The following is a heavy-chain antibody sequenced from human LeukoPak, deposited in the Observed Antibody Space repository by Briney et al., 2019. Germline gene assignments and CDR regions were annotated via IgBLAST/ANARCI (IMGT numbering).Heavy chain of an antibody. CDR3: ARLLDNDSSGDPETFDM. CDR2: IYYNGKT. J-gene: IGHJ3*02. CDR1: GGSMSRHY. Sequence: KPSETLSLTCSVSGGSMSRHYWSWIWQPPGKGLEWIGYIYYNGKTYYNPSLQSRVTISVDTSKNLFSLKLTSVTAADTAVYSCARLLDNDSSGDPETFDMWGQGTMVTVSS. D-gene: IGHD3-22*01. V-gene: IGHV4-59*11.